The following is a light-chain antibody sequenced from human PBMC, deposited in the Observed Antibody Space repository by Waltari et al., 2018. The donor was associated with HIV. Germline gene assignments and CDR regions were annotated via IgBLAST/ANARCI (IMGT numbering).Light chain of an antibody. Sequence: QSALTQPASVSGSPGQSITISCTGTSNDVGSYNLVSWYQQHPGKAPKLMIYEVNKRPSVVSNRFSGSKSGDTASRTISGLQAEDEADYYCCSYAGSSTFYVFGTATKVTVL. CDR3: CSYAGSSTFYV. V-gene: IGLV2-23*02. J-gene: IGLJ1*01. CDR2: EVN. CDR1: SNDVGSYNL.